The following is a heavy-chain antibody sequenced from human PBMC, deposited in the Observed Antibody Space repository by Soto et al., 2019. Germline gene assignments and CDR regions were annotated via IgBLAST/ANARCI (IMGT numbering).Heavy chain of an antibody. Sequence: GGSLRLSCTVSGFTFSSSTMTWVRQGPGKGLEWVSSISSSSSYIYFADSLKGRFTISRDNAKNSLYLQMNSLRAEDTAVYYCARDIGEMSAVWGQGTQVTVSS. J-gene: IGHJ4*02. CDR2: ISSSSSYI. V-gene: IGHV3-21*06. D-gene: IGHD3-10*01. CDR1: GFTFSSST. CDR3: ARDIGEMSAV.